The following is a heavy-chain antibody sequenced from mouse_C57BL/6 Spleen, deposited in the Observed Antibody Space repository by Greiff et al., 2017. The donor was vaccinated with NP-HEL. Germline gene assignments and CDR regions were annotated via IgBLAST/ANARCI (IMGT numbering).Heavy chain of an antibody. V-gene: IGHV3-6*01. Sequence: VQLQQSGPGLVKPSQSLSLTCSVTGYSITSGYYWNWIRQFPGNKLEWMGYISYDGSNNYNPSLKNRISITRDTSKNQFFLKLNSVTTEDTATYDCAREDYDYDGAYAMDYWGQGTSVTVSS. J-gene: IGHJ4*01. D-gene: IGHD2-4*01. CDR3: AREDYDYDGAYAMDY. CDR2: ISYDGSN. CDR1: GYSITSGYY.